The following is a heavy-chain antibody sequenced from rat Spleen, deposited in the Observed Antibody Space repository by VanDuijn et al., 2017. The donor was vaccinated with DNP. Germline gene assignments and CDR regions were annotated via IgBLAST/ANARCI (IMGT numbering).Heavy chain of an antibody. J-gene: IGHJ3*01. Sequence: EVQLKESGPGLVQPSQTLSLTCTVSGFSLTDYSVHWVRQPPGNGLEWMGVMWSGGSTAYNFALKSRLSINRDTSKSQLFLKMNSLQTEDTAIYYCTRDQGVTTVPTGNWFAYWGQGTLVTVSS. V-gene: IGHV2S63*01. CDR2: MWSGGST. CDR3: TRDQGVTTVPTGNWFAY. D-gene: IGHD1-1*01. CDR1: GFSLTDYS.